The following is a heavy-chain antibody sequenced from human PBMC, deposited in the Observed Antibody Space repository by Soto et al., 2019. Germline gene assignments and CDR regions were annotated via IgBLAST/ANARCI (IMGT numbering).Heavy chain of an antibody. Sequence: QVQLVQSGAEVKKPGSSVKVSCKASGGTFSSYAISWVRQAPGQGLEWMGGIIPIFGTANYAQKFQGRVTMTADEATSTAYMELSSLRSEDTAVYYCARVRVRFLEWLGSEGWGQGTLVTVSS. CDR2: IIPIFGTA. D-gene: IGHD3-3*01. CDR1: GGTFSSYA. V-gene: IGHV1-69*12. CDR3: ARVRVRFLEWLGSEG. J-gene: IGHJ4*02.